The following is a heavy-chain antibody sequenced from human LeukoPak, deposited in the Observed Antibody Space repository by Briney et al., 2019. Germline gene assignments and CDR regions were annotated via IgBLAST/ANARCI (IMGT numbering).Heavy chain of an antibody. CDR1: GYTFTSYY. J-gene: IGHJ5*02. V-gene: IGHV1-46*01. Sequence: GASVKVSCKASGYTFTSYYMHWVRQAPGQGLEWMGIINPSGGSTSYAQKFQGRVTMTRDTSTSTVYMELSSLRSEDTAVYYCARSMANYYDSSGYYFPWGQGTLVTVSS. D-gene: IGHD3-22*01. CDR2: INPSGGST. CDR3: ARSMANYYDSSGYYFP.